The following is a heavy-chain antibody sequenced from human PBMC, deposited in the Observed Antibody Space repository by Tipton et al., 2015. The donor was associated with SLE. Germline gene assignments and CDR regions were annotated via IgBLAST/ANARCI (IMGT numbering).Heavy chain of an antibody. D-gene: IGHD6-19*01. J-gene: IGHJ3*01. V-gene: IGHV4-39*07. CDR2: VNYVGYT. CDR1: GGSISPYY. Sequence: TLSLTCTVSGGSISPYYWAWIRQPPGKGLEWIGSVNYVGYTYYNPSLKSRITISVDTSENHFSLKLSSVTAADTAVFYCARIKVAVGDAFDVWGQGTLVTVSS. CDR3: ARIKVAVGDAFDV.